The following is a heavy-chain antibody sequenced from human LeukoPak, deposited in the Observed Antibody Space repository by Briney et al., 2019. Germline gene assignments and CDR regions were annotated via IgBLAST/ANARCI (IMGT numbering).Heavy chain of an antibody. Sequence: PGGSLRLPCAASGFTFSTYDMQWVRQATGKGLEWVSAIGTAGDTYYPGSVKGRFTISRENAKNSLYLQMNSLRAGDTAVYYCEISSFGSGSYYVDYWGQGTLVTVSS. CDR1: GFTFSTYD. V-gene: IGHV3-13*04. CDR2: IGTAGDT. J-gene: IGHJ4*02. D-gene: IGHD1-26*01. CDR3: EISSFGSGSYYVDY.